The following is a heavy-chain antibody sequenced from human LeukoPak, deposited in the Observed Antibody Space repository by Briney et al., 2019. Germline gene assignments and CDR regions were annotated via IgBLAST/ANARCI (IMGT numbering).Heavy chain of an antibody. V-gene: IGHV3-30-3*01. CDR3: ARNPGYYDSSGYSPHFDY. J-gene: IGHJ4*02. Sequence: QPGRCVRLSCAASGFTFSGYAMPWVRQAPGKGLEWVAVISYDGSNKYYADSVKGRFTISRDNSKNTLYLQMNSLRAEDTAVYYCARNPGYYDSSGYSPHFDYWGQGTLVTVSS. CDR2: ISYDGSNK. CDR1: GFTFSGYA. D-gene: IGHD3-22*01.